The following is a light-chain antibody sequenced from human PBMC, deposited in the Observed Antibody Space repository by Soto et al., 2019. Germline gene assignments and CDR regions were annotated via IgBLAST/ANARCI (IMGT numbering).Light chain of an antibody. CDR2: GAS. V-gene: IGKV3-15*01. J-gene: IGKJ1*01. Sequence: IVMTQSPATLSVSPGERATLSCRASQSVSSNLAWSQQKPGQAPRLLIYGASTRATGIPARFSGSGSGTEFTLTISSLQSEDFADYYCQQYNNWPPWTFGQGTKVEIK. CDR1: QSVSSN. CDR3: QQYNNWPPWT.